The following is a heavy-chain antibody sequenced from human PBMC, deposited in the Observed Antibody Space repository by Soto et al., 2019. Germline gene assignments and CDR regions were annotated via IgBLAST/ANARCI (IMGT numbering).Heavy chain of an antibody. CDR2: ISSSSSYI. CDR1: GFTFSSYS. D-gene: IGHD2-15*01. Sequence: GGSLRLSCAASGFTFSSYSMNWVRQAPGKGLEWVSSISSSSSYIYYADSVKGRFTISRDNAKNSLYLQMNSLRAEDTAVYYCARSYSGVRGPADNWGQGTLVTVSS. CDR3: ARSYSGVRGPADN. J-gene: IGHJ4*02. V-gene: IGHV3-21*01.